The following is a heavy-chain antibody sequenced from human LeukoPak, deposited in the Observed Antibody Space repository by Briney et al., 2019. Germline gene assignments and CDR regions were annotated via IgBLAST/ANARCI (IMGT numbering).Heavy chain of an antibody. CDR1: GFTFSSYG. V-gene: IGHV3-30*02. CDR3: ARVRGYSYGAFDY. J-gene: IGHJ4*02. D-gene: IGHD5-18*01. Sequence: GGSLRLSCAASGFTFSSYGMHWVRQAPGKGLEWVAFIRYDGSNKYYADSVKGRFTISRDNSKNTLYLQMNSLRAEDTAVYYCARVRGYSYGAFDYWGQGTLVTVSS. CDR2: IRYDGSNK.